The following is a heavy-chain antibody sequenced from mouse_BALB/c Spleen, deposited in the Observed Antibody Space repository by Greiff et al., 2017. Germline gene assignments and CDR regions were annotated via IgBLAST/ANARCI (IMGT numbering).Heavy chain of an antibody. D-gene: IGHD2-4*01. J-gene: IGHJ4*01. CDR1: GFSLTGYG. CDR2: IWGDGST. V-gene: IGHV2-6-7*01. CDR3: AKFYDYDNYYAMDY. Sequence: VQLVESGPGLVAPSQSLSITCTVSGFSLTGYGVNWVRQPPGKGLEWLGMIWGDGSTDYNSALKSRLSISKDNSKSQVFLKMNSLQTDDTARYYCAKFYDYDNYYAMDYWGQGTSVTVSS.